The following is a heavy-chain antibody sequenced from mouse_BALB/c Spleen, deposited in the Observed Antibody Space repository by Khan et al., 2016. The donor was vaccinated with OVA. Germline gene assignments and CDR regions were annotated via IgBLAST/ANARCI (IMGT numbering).Heavy chain of an antibody. Sequence: VQLQQSGSELARPGASVKMSCKASGYTFTSYTMHWVKQRPGQGLEWIGYINPSNGYTNYNQKFKDKATLNADKSSSTAYMQLRSLTSEDSAVYYCAREGDYYRYDGWFAFWGQGTLVTVSA. D-gene: IGHD2-14*01. CDR3: AREGDYYRYDGWFAF. J-gene: IGHJ3*01. V-gene: IGHV1-4*01. CDR2: INPSNGYT. CDR1: GYTFTSYT.